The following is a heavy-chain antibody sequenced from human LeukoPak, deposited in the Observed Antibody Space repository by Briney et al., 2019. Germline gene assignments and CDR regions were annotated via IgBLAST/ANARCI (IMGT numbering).Heavy chain of an antibody. CDR3: VYGGNSGDWLY. Sequence: PSETLSLTCAVSGGSVFSNNWWSWVRQSPGKGLEWIGEVYHSGSTNYNPSLKSRVTISVDKSKNQFSLRLSSVTAADTAVYYCVYGGNSGDWLYWGQGTLVTVSS. J-gene: IGHJ4*02. D-gene: IGHD4-23*01. V-gene: IGHV4-4*02. CDR2: VYHSGST. CDR1: GGSVFSNNW.